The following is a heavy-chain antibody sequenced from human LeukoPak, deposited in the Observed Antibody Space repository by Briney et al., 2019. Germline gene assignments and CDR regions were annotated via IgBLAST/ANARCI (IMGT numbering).Heavy chain of an antibody. CDR3: ARAPPYYDFWSGYSDDAFDI. CDR2: MNPNSGNT. CDR1: GYTFTSYD. D-gene: IGHD3-3*01. Sequence: ASVKVSCKASGYTFTSYDINWVRQATGQGLEWMGWMNPNSGNTGYAQKFQGRVTMTRNTSISTAYMELSSLRSEDTAVYYCARAPPYYDFWSGYSDDAFDIWGQGTMVTVSS. V-gene: IGHV1-8*01. J-gene: IGHJ3*02.